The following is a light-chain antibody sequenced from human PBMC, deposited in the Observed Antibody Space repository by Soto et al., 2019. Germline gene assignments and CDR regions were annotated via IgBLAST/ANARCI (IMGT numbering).Light chain of an antibody. CDR2: GAS. CDR1: QSVSSNY. V-gene: IGKV3-20*01. J-gene: IGKJ2*01. Sequence: EIVLTQSPGTLSLSPGERGTLSCRASQSVSSNYLAWYQQKPGQAPRLLIYGASSRATGIPDRFSGSGSGTDFTLTISSLQSEDFAVYYCQQYYNWPPYTFGQGTKVDIK. CDR3: QQYYNWPPYT.